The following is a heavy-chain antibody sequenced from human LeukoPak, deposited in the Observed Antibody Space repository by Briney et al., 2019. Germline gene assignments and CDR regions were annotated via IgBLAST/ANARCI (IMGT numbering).Heavy chain of an antibody. CDR3: ARDRGYSYGGYFDY. J-gene: IGHJ4*02. V-gene: IGHV1-69*01. CDR2: IIPIFGTA. CDR1: GGTFSSYA. Sequence: SVEVSCKASGGTFSSYAISWVRQAPGQGLEWMGGIIPIFGTANYAQKFQGRVTITADESTSTAYMELSSLRSEDTAVYYCARDRGYSYGGYFDYWGQGTLVTVSS. D-gene: IGHD5-18*01.